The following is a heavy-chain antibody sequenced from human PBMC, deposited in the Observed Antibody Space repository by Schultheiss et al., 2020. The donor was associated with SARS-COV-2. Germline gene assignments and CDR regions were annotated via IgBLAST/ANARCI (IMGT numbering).Heavy chain of an antibody. V-gene: IGHV1-2*02. D-gene: IGHD3-10*01. CDR2: INPNSGGT. Sequence: ASVKVSCKASGYTFTGYYMHWVRQAPGQGLEWMGWINPNSGGTNYAQKFQGRVTITRDTSASTAYMELSSLRSEDTAVYYCARDGGVMVRGVTTKYFDYWGQGTLVTVSS. J-gene: IGHJ4*02. CDR3: ARDGGVMVRGVTTKYFDY. CDR1: GYTFTGYY.